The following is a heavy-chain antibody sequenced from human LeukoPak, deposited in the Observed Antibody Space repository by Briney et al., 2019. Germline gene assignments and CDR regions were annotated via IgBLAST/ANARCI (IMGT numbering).Heavy chain of an antibody. V-gene: IGHV3-21*01. CDR2: ISSTSSYI. CDR3: ARAYGDRDY. J-gene: IGHJ4*02. D-gene: IGHD4-17*01. CDR1: GFIFNSHS. Sequence: GGSLRLSCAASGFIFNSHSMNWVRQAPGKGLEWVSSISSTSSYIYYADSVKSRFTISRDNAKNSLYLQMNSLRAEDTAVYYCARAYGDRDYWGQGTLVTVSS.